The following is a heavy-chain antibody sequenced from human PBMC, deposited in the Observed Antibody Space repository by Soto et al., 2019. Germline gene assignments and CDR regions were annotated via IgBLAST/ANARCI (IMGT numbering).Heavy chain of an antibody. Sequence: GGSLRLSCAASGFTFSNYAMSWVRQAPGKGLEWVSAISGSGGSTYYADSVKGRFTISRDNSKNTLYLQMNSLRVEDTAVYYCAKDLWDSSGYYYLDDWGQGTLVTVSS. J-gene: IGHJ4*02. V-gene: IGHV3-23*01. CDR2: ISGSGGST. CDR1: GFTFSNYA. D-gene: IGHD3-22*01. CDR3: AKDLWDSSGYYYLDD.